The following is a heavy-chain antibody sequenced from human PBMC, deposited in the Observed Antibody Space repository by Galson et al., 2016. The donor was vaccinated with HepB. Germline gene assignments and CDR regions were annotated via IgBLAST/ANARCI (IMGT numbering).Heavy chain of an antibody. V-gene: IGHV3-33*03. CDR1: GFTFTSYA. J-gene: IGHJ4*02. Sequence: SLRLSCAASGFTFTSYAMHWVRQAPGKGLEWVALIAFDGSNPYYTDSVKGRFTVARDNSKNTLYFQMTSLTAEDTAAYDCLDSTSDYWGQGTLVTVSS. CDR2: IAFDGSNP. D-gene: IGHD3/OR15-3a*01. CDR3: LDSTSDY.